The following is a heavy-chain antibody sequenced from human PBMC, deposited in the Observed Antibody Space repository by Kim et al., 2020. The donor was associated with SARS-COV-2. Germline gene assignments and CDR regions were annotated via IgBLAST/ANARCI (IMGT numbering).Heavy chain of an antibody. Sequence: GGSLRLSCAASGFTFSCFAMNWVRQTPGKGLEWVSVINSGGSSMYYADSVKGRFTISRDNAKNSVFLQMNSLRDEDTAVYYCARNGDSTGYFDNWGQGTLVTVSS. D-gene: IGHD3-22*01. CDR2: INSGGSSM. V-gene: IGHV3-23*03. CDR3: ARNGDSTGYFDN. J-gene: IGHJ4*02. CDR1: GFTFSCFA.